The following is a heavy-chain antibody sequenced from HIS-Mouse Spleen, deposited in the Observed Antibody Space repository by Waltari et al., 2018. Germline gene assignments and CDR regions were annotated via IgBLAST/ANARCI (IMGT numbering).Heavy chain of an antibody. Sequence: QLQLQESGPGLVKPSETLSPTCPVSGGSISSSSYYWGWIRQPPGKGLEWIGSIYYSGSTYYNPSLKSRVTISVDTSKNQFSLKLSSVTAADTAVYYCARKRTASGWFDPWGQGTLVTVSS. CDR3: ARKRTASGWFDP. D-gene: IGHD2-21*02. CDR2: IYYSGST. CDR1: GGSISSSSYY. J-gene: IGHJ5*02. V-gene: IGHV4-39*01.